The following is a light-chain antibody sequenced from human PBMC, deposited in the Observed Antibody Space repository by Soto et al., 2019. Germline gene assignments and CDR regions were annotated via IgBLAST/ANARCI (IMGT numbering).Light chain of an antibody. V-gene: IGLV1-40*01. Sequence: QSVLTQPPSVSGAPGQRVTISCTGSSSNIGAGIDVHWYQKFPGTAPKLLIYANTNRPSGVPDRFSGSKSVTSASLAITGLQAEDEADYYCQSYDNSLSGPVFGGGTKLTVL. CDR3: QSYDNSLSGPV. J-gene: IGLJ2*01. CDR2: ANT. CDR1: SSNIGAGID.